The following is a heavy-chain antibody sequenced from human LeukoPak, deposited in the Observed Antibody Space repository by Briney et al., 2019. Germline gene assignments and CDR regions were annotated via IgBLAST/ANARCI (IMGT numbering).Heavy chain of an antibody. Sequence: GASVKVSCKASGYTFTSYGISWVRQAPGQGLEWMGWISAYNGNTNYAQKLQGRVTMTTDTSTSTAYMELRSLRSDDTAVYYCARTSDTAMVWYYFDYWGQGTLVTVSS. V-gene: IGHV1-18*01. J-gene: IGHJ4*02. D-gene: IGHD5-18*01. CDR3: ARTSDTAMVWYYFDY. CDR2: ISAYNGNT. CDR1: GYTFTSYG.